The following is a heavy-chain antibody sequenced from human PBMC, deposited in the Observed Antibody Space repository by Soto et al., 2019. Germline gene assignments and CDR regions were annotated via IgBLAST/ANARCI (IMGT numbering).Heavy chain of an antibody. D-gene: IGHD3-9*01. V-gene: IGHV3-9*01. CDR3: AKDITPSYDILTGYWSAGNFDY. J-gene: IGHJ4*02. CDR2: ISWNSGSI. Sequence: GGSLRLSCAASGFTFDDYAMHWVRQAPGKGLEWVSGISWNSGSIGYADSVKGRFTISRDNAKNSLYLQMNSLRAEDTALYYCAKDITPSYDILTGYWSAGNFDYWGQGTLVTVSS. CDR1: GFTFDDYA.